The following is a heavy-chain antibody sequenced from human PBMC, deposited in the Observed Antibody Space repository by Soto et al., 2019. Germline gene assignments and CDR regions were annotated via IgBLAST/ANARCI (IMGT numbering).Heavy chain of an antibody. D-gene: IGHD2-15*01. CDR2: INPNSGGT. Sequence: GASVKVSCKASGYTLTGYYMHWVRQAPGQGLEWMGWINPNSGGTNYAQKFQGWVTMTRDTSISTAYMELSRLRSDDTAVYYCARVRGRGQFDYWGQGTLVTVSS. CDR3: ARVRGRGQFDY. V-gene: IGHV1-2*04. CDR1: GYTLTGYY. J-gene: IGHJ4*02.